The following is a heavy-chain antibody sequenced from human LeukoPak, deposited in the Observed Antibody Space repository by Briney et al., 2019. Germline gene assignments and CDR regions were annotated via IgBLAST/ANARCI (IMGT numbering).Heavy chain of an antibody. CDR1: NYTFTSYD. CDR2: ISVYNGNT. D-gene: IGHD6-13*01. J-gene: IGHJ5*02. Sequence: AASVKVSCKASNYTFTSYDITWVRQAPGQGLEWMGWISVYNGNTNYAQKFQGRVTMTTDTSTSTAYMELSSLRSEDTAVYYCARGGVAAALDWFDPWGQGTLVTVSS. CDR3: ARGGVAAALDWFDP. V-gene: IGHV1-18*01.